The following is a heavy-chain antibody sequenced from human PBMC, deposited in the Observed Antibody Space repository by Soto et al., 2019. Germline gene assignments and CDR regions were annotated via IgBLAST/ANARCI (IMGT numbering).Heavy chain of an antibody. J-gene: IGHJ4*02. Sequence: GWSLRLSCAASGFTFSNAWMSLVRQAPGKGLEWVGRIKSKTDGGTTDYAAPVKGRFTISRDDSKNTLYLQMNSLKTEDTAVYYCTTSPYVLRFLAWLLDYWGEGTLVTVSS. V-gene: IGHV3-15*01. CDR1: GFTFSNAW. D-gene: IGHD3-3*01. CDR2: IKSKTDGGTT. CDR3: TTSPYVLRFLAWLLDY.